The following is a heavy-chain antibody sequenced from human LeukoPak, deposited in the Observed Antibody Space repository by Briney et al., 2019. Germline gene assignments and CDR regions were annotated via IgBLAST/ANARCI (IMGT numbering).Heavy chain of an antibody. J-gene: IGHJ4*02. D-gene: IGHD2-8*01. Sequence: SVKVSCKAPGGTFSSYAISWVRQAPGQGLEWMGGIIPIFGTANYAQKFQGRVTITTDESTSTAYMELSSLRSEDTAVYYCARAQYCTNGVCYYPLFDYWGQGTLVTVSS. CDR1: GGTFSSYA. CDR3: ARAQYCTNGVCYYPLFDY. CDR2: IIPIFGTA. V-gene: IGHV1-69*05.